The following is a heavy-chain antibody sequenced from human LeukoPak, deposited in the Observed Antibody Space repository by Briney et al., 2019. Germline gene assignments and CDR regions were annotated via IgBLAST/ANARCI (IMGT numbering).Heavy chain of an antibody. J-gene: IGHJ4*02. V-gene: IGHV3-9*03. CDR3: AKAAGGFLEWLFEY. CDR1: GFSFDDYA. D-gene: IGHD3-3*01. Sequence: SLRLSCAASGFSFDDYAMHWVRQAPGKGLEWVSGITWNSGSIAYADSVKGRFTISRDNAKNSLYLQMNSLRAEDMALYYCAKAAGGFLEWLFEYWGQGTLVTVSS. CDR2: ITWNSGSI.